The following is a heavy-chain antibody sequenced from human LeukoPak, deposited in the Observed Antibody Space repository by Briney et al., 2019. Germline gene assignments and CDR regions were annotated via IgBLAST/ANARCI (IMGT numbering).Heavy chain of an antibody. CDR3: ARETTVTTFFVDY. CDR2: IKQDGSEK. CDR1: GFTFSSYW. Sequence: GGSLRLSCAASGFTFSSYWMSRVRQAPGKGLEWVANIKQDGSEKYYVDSVKGRFTISRDNAKNSLYLQMNSLRAEDTAVYYCARETTVTTFFVDYWGQGTLVTVSS. D-gene: IGHD4-17*01. J-gene: IGHJ4*02. V-gene: IGHV3-7*01.